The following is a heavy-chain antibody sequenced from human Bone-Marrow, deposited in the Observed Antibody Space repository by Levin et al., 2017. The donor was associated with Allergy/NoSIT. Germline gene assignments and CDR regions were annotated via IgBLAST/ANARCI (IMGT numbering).Heavy chain of an antibody. D-gene: IGHD4-17*01. CDR2: IWYDGTNK. J-gene: IGHJ4*02. Sequence: LSLTCAASGFTFSTYGFHWVRQAPGKGLEWLTLIWYDGTNKYYTDSVKGRFTISRDNSKNTLYLQMNSLRAEDTAVYYCARTLVTTHGYSEYWGQGTLVTVSS. CDR1: GFTFSTYG. CDR3: ARTLVTTHGYSEY. V-gene: IGHV3-33*01.